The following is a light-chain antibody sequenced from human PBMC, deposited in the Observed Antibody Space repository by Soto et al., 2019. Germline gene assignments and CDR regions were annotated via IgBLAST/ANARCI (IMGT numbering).Light chain of an antibody. J-gene: IGKJ1*01. CDR3: QQRSNWPIT. CDR2: GAS. Sequence: EIVMTQSPATLSVSPGGRATLSCRASQSVSSNLAWYQQKPGQAPRLLIYGASTRATGIPARFSGSGSGTEFTLTISSLEPEDFAVYYCQQRSNWPITFGQGTKVDI. CDR1: QSVSSN. V-gene: IGKV3-15*01.